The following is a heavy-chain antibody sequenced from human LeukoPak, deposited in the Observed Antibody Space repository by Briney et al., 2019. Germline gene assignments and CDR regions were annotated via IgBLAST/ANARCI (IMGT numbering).Heavy chain of an antibody. Sequence: ASVKVSCKASGYTFTGYYMHWVRRAPGQGLEWMGWINPNSGGTNYAQKFQGRVTMTRDTSISTAYMELSRLRSDDTAVYYCARGGVGIVVVPAEDWFDPWGQGTLVTVSS. J-gene: IGHJ5*02. CDR3: ARGGVGIVVVPAEDWFDP. D-gene: IGHD2-2*01. CDR2: INPNSGGT. CDR1: GYTFTGYY. V-gene: IGHV1-2*02.